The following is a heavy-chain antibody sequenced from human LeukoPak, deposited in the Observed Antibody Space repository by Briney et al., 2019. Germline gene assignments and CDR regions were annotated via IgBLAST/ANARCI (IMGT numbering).Heavy chain of an antibody. CDR3: ARGGSSSSYYFYYGMGV. CDR2: ISYDGINK. Sequence: GTSLRLSCTASGFTFSYYATHWVRQAPGKGLEWVAVISYDGINKYYADSVKGRFTISRDNSKNTLYLQTNSLRAEDTAVYYCARGGSSSSYYFYYGMGVWGQGTTVTVSS. D-gene: IGHD6-6*01. V-gene: IGHV3-30-3*01. J-gene: IGHJ6*02. CDR1: GFTFSYYA.